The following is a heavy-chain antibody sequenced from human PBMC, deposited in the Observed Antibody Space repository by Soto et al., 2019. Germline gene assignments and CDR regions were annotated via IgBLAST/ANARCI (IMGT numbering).Heavy chain of an antibody. Sequence: QVQLVQSGAEVKRPGSSVKVSCKASGDTFSFYSINWVRQAPGLGLEWMGRVNPILSMSNYAQRFQGRVTMTADKSTSTAYMELSGLRSGDTAMSYCATSYGSGYRAFDYWGQGALVTVSS. CDR1: GDTFSFYS. V-gene: IGHV1-69*04. J-gene: IGHJ4*02. CDR2: VNPILSMS. D-gene: IGHD3-10*01. CDR3: ATSYGSGYRAFDY.